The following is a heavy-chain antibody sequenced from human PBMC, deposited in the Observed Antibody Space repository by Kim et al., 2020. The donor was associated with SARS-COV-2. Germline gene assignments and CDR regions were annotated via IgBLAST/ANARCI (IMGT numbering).Heavy chain of an antibody. CDR1: GFTFSSYA. V-gene: IGHV3-30*04. CDR2: ISYDGSNK. Sequence: GGSRRLSCAASGFTFSSYAMHWVRQAPGKGLEWVAVISYDGSNKYYVDSVKGRFTISRDNSKNTLYLQMNSLRAEDTAVYYCARVRYDILTGYYSAFDYWGQGTLVTVSS. J-gene: IGHJ4*02. D-gene: IGHD3-9*01. CDR3: ARVRYDILTGYYSAFDY.